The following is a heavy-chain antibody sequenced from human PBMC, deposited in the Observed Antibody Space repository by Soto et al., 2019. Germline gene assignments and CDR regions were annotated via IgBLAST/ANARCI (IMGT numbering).Heavy chain of an antibody. D-gene: IGHD6-6*01. CDR2: ISYDGSNK. V-gene: IGHV3-30*18. CDR3: AKGDSSSSRRRWFDP. Sequence: ESGGGVVQPGRSLRLSCAASGFTFSSYGMHWVRQAPGKGLEWVAVISYDGSNKYYADSVKGRFTISRDNSKNTLYLQMNSLRAEDTAVYYCAKGDSSSSRRRWFDPWGQGTLVTVSS. CDR1: GFTFSSYG. J-gene: IGHJ5*02.